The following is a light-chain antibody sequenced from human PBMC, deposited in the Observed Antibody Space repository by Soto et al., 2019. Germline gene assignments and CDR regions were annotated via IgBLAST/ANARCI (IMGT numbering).Light chain of an antibody. CDR2: DAS. CDR3: QQYNSFPYT. CDR1: ESISNW. Sequence: DIQMTQSPSTLSASVGDRVIITCRASESISNWLAWYQQTPGKAPKLLIYDASSLESGVPSRFSGRGSGTEFTLTISSLQPDDFATYYCQQYNSFPYTFGQGPKVDIK. J-gene: IGKJ2*01. V-gene: IGKV1-5*01.